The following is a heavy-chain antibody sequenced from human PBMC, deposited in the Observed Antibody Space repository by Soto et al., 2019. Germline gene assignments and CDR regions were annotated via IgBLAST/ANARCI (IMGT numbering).Heavy chain of an antibody. D-gene: IGHD3-22*01. J-gene: IGHJ5*02. CDR2: MNPNSGST. Sequence: ASVKVSCKASGYTFTSYDINWVRQATGQGPEWMGWMNPNSGSTGYAQKFQGRVTMTRNTSISTAYMELSSLRSEDTAVYYCERTYYYDSSNINWLDPWGQGTLVTVSS. CDR3: ERTYYYDSSNINWLDP. V-gene: IGHV1-8*01. CDR1: GYTFTSYD.